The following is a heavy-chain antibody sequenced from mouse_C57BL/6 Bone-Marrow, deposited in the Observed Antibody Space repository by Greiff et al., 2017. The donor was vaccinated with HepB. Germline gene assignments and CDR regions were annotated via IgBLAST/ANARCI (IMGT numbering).Heavy chain of an antibody. Sequence: EVQLKASGGDLVKPGGSLKLSCAASGFTFSSYGMSWVRQTPDKRLEWVATISSGGSYTYYPDSVKGRFTISRDNAKNTLYLQMSSLKSEDTAMYYCARHDPYYYAMDYWGQGTSVTVSS. CDR3: ARHDPYYYAMDY. V-gene: IGHV5-6*01. J-gene: IGHJ4*01. CDR2: ISSGGSYT. CDR1: GFTFSSYG.